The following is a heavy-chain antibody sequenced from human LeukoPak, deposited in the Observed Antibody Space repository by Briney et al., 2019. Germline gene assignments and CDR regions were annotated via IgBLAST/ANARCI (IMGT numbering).Heavy chain of an antibody. CDR3: ARRGYSGYWKYYYYGMDV. CDR1: GYTFTSYD. J-gene: IGHJ6*02. Sequence: ASVKVSCKASGYTFTSYDINWVRQATGQGLEWMGWMNPNSGNTGYAQKFQGRVTMTRNTSISTAYMELSSLRSEDTAVYYCARRGYSGYWKYYYYGMDVWGQGTTVTVSS. D-gene: IGHD5-12*01. V-gene: IGHV1-8*01. CDR2: MNPNSGNT.